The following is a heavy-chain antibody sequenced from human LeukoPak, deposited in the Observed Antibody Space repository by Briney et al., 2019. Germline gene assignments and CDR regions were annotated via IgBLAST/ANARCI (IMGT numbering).Heavy chain of an antibody. D-gene: IGHD3-9*01. Sequence: GALRLSCAATGFTFSSYAMSWVRQAPGKGLEWVSAISGSGGSTYYADSVKGRFTISRDNSKNTLYLQMNSLRAEDTAVYYCAKDLLRYFDWLLSNFDYWGQGTLVTVSS. CDR3: AKDLLRYFDWLLSNFDY. J-gene: IGHJ4*02. CDR1: GFTFSSYA. V-gene: IGHV3-23*01. CDR2: ISGSGGST.